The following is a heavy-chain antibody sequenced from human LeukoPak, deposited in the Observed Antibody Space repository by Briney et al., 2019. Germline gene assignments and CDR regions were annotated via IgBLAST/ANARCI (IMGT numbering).Heavy chain of an antibody. CDR3: AGGYIYGSTYYYMDV. V-gene: IGHV4-39*07. D-gene: IGHD5-18*01. CDR1: GGPISSNSYY. J-gene: IGHJ6*03. Sequence: SETLSLTCAVSGGPISSNSYYWGRIRQPPGKGLEWIGSIYYSGSTYYNPSLKSRVTISVDTSKNQFSLKLSSVTAADTAVYYCAGGYIYGSTYYYMDVWGKGTTVTISS. CDR2: IYYSGST.